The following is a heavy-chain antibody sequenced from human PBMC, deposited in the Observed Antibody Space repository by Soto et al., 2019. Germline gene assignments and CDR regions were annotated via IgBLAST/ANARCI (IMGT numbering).Heavy chain of an antibody. J-gene: IGHJ6*02. CDR1: GGSISSGGYS. D-gene: IGHD6-6*01. CDR3: ARGAGYSSSSNYYYCGMDV. Sequence: SETLSLTCAVSGGSISSGGYSWSWIRQPPGKGLEWIGYIYHSGSTYYNPSLKSRVTISVDRSKNQFSLKLSSVTAADTAVYYCARGAGYSSSSNYYYCGMDVWGQGTTVTVSS. CDR2: IYHSGST. V-gene: IGHV4-30-2*01.